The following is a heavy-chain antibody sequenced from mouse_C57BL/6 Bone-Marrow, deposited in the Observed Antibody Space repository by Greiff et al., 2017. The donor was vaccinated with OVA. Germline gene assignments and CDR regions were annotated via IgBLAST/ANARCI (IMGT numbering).Heavy chain of an antibody. CDR1: GFTFSSYG. CDR2: ISSGGSYT. V-gene: IGHV5-6*01. CDR3: ARHTYYYGSSLYWYFDV. D-gene: IGHD1-1*01. J-gene: IGHJ1*03. Sequence: EVKLVESGGDLVKPGGSLKLSCAASGFTFSSYGMSWVRQTPDKRLEWVATISSGGSYTYYPDSVKGRFTISRDNAKNTLYLQMSSLKSEDTAMYYCARHTYYYGSSLYWYFDVWGTGTTVTVSS.